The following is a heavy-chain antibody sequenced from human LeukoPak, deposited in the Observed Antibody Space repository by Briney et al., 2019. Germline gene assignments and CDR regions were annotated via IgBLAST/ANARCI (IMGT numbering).Heavy chain of an antibody. CDR2: ISYDGSNK. D-gene: IGHD4-17*01. J-gene: IGHJ6*02. CDR3: AKVPTVTTGTYYYYYYGMDV. V-gene: IGHV3-30*18. CDR1: GFTFSSYA. Sequence: GGSLRLSCAASGFTFSSYAMSWVRQAPGKGLEWVAVISYDGSNKYYADSVKGRFTISRDNSKNTLYLQMNSLRAEDTAVYYCAKVPTVTTGTYYYYYYGMDVWGQGTTVTVSS.